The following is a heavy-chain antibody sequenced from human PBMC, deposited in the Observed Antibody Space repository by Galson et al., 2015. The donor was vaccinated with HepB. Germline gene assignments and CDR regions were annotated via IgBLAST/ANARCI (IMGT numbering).Heavy chain of an antibody. CDR3: AKDAFSYNQVLDPFDL. D-gene: IGHD3-10*01. CDR2: ISGGGGGT. Sequence: SLRLSCAASGFTFSDYAMNWVRQTPEKGLEWVSHISGGGGGTYYADSVKGRFTVSRANSRNTLYLQMNSLRAEDTAIYYCAKDAFSYNQVLDPFDLWGQGTMVTVSS. J-gene: IGHJ3*01. CDR1: GFTFSDYA. V-gene: IGHV3-23*01.